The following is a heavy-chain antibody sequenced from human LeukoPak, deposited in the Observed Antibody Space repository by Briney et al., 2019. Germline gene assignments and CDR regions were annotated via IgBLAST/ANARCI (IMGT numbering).Heavy chain of an antibody. J-gene: IGHJ4*02. V-gene: IGHV4-34*01. D-gene: IGHD3-3*01. CDR2: IYYSGST. CDR3: ARVSYDFWSGLGAYFDY. CDR1: GGSFSGYY. Sequence: PSETLSLTCAVYGGSFSGYYWSWIRQPPGKGLEWIGSIYYSGSTYYNPSLKSRVTISVDTSKNQFSLKLSSVTAADTAVYYCARVSYDFWSGLGAYFDYWGQGTLVTVSS.